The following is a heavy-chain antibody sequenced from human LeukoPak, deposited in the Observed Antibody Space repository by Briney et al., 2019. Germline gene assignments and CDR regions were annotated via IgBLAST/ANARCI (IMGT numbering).Heavy chain of an antibody. D-gene: IGHD2-15*01. V-gene: IGHV4-59*08. Sequence: PSETLSLTCTVSGGSISNYYWSWIRQPPGKGLEWIGYIYYTGDTNHNPSLKSRVTISIDTSKNQLSLTPHSVTAADTAVYYCARHPFATPFDYWGQGILVTVSS. J-gene: IGHJ4*02. CDR1: GGSISNYY. CDR3: ARHPFATPFDY. CDR2: IYYTGDT.